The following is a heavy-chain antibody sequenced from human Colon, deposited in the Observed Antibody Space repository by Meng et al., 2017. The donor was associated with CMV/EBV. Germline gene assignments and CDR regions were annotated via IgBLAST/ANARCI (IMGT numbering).Heavy chain of an antibody. J-gene: IGHJ4*02. D-gene: IGHD1-7*01. CDR1: GDSMKEYY. V-gene: IGHV4-59*01. CDR2: VYDSGNANDDSETA. Sequence: SETLSLTCTVSGDSMKEYYWSWIRQSPGKGLEWIGFVYDSGNANDDSETANYNPSLRGRVTISLGPSNNQFSLKLSSVTAADTAVYYCVRFSETGTTTGLFDHWGQGTLVTVSS. CDR3: VRFSETGTTTGLFDH.